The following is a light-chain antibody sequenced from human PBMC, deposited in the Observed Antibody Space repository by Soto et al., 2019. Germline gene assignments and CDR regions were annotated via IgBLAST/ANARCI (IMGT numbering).Light chain of an antibody. CDR3: SSYTSTSTYV. J-gene: IGLJ1*01. CDR1: SSDVGGYNY. Sequence: QSALTQPASVSGSPGQSITISCTGTSSDVGGYNYVSWFQQHPGKAPKLMIYAVNIRPSGVSNRFSGSKSGNTASLTISGLQAEDGAVYYCSSYTSTSTYVFGTGTKLTFL. CDR2: AVN. V-gene: IGLV2-14*01.